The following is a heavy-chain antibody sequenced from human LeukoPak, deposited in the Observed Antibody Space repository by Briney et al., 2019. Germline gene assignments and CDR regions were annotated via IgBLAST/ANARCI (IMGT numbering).Heavy chain of an antibody. J-gene: IGHJ5*02. V-gene: IGHV4-31*03. CDR3: ARDAGSGSYSFYHWFDP. CDR2: IYYSGST. Sequence: PSETLSLTCTVSGGSISSGGYYWSWIRQHPGKGLEWIGYIYYSGSTYYNPSLKSRVTISVDTSKNQFSLKLSSVTAADTAVYYCARDAGSGSYSFYHWFDPWGQGTLVTVSS. CDR1: GGSISSGGYY. D-gene: IGHD3-10*01.